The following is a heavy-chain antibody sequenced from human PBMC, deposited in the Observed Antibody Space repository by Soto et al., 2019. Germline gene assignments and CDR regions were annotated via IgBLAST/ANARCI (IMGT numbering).Heavy chain of an antibody. CDR1: GGTFSSYA. D-gene: IGHD3-16*02. CDR3: ARNNYDYVWGSYRFFDY. CDR2: IIPIFGTA. Sequence: QVKLVQSGAEVKKPGSSVKVSCKASGGTFSSYAISWVRQAPGQGLEWMGGIIPIFGTANYAQKFQGRVTITADESTSTAYIELSSLRSEDTAVYYCARNNYDYVWGSYRFFDYWGQGTLVTVSS. V-gene: IGHV1-69*01. J-gene: IGHJ4*02.